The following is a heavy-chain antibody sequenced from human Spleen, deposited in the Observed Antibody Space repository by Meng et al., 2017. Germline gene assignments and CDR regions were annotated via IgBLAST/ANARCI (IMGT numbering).Heavy chain of an antibody. CDR1: GGSFSDYY. D-gene: IGHD4-11*01. CDR3: ARGPTTMAHDFDY. CDR2: INHSGST. J-gene: IGHJ4*02. V-gene: IGHV4-34*01. Sequence: QPPQWGAGLLKPSETPSLPCVVSGGSFSDYYWSWIRQPPGKGLEWIGEINHSGSTNYNPSLESRATISVDTSQNNLSLKLSSVTAADSAVYYCARGPTTMAHDFDYWGQGTLVTVSS.